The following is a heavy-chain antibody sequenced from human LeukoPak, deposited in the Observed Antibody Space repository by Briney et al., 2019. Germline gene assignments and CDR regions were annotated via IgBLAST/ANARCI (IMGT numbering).Heavy chain of an antibody. V-gene: IGHV1-69*04. D-gene: IGHD3-22*01. J-gene: IGHJ6*02. Sequence: SVKVSCKASGGTFSSYAISWVRQAPGQGLEWMGRIIPILGIANYAQKFQGRVTITADKSTGTAYMELSSLRSEDTAVYYCARDGFSGDYYDSSGPGGRENLDYYYGMDVWGQGTTVTVSS. CDR1: GGTFSSYA. CDR2: IIPILGIA. CDR3: ARDGFSGDYYDSSGPGGRENLDYYYGMDV.